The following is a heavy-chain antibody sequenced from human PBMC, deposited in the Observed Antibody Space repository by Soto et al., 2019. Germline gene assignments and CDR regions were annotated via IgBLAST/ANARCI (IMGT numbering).Heavy chain of an antibody. J-gene: IGHJ6*02. D-gene: IGHD3-22*01. V-gene: IGHV1-69*01. CDR3: ARDRGYYDSSGYYKGDYYYGMDV. CDR1: GGTFSSYA. CDR2: IIPLFGTA. Sequence: QVQLVQSGAEVKKPGSSVKVSCKASGGTFSSYAISWVRQAPGQGLEWMGGIIPLFGTANYAQKFQGRVTITADESTSTAYMELSSLRSEDTAVYYCARDRGYYDSSGYYKGDYYYGMDVWGQGTTVTVSS.